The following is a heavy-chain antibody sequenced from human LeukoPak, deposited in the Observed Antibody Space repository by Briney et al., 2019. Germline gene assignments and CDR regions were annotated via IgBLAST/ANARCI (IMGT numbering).Heavy chain of an antibody. D-gene: IGHD3-10*01. J-gene: IGHJ6*02. CDR3: ANGSGSQYYYYGMDV. CDR2: IYYSGST. CDR1: GGSIISGDYY. V-gene: IGHV4-61*08. Sequence: PSETLSLTCTVSGGSIISGDYYWSWIRQPPGKGLEWIGYIYYSGSTNYNPSLKSRVTISVDTSKNQFSLKLSSVTAADTAVYYCANGSGSQYYYYGMDVWGQGTTVTVSS.